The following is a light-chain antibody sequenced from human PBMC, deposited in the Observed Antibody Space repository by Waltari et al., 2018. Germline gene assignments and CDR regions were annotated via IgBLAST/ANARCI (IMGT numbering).Light chain of an antibody. CDR3: MQGLQSHRT. CDR1: ESLLHNNGFTY. Sequence: DIVMTQSPLSLPVTPGESASISCRSSESLLHNNGFTYVDWYVQKPGQSPQLRIYLELNRAYGVPDRFSGSGSGTEFTLKISRVEAEDVGVYYCMQGLQSHRTFGQGTKVEIK. CDR2: LEL. J-gene: IGKJ1*01. V-gene: IGKV2-28*01.